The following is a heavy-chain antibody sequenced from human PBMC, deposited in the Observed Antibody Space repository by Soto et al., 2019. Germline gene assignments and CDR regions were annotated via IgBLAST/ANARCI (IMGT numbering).Heavy chain of an antibody. V-gene: IGHV1-8*01. CDR1: GYTFTSYD. J-gene: IGHJ3*02. CDR3: AREVMGDYGDAFDI. Sequence: ASVKVSCKASGYTFTSYDINWVRQATGQGLEWMGWMNPNSGNTGYAQKFQGRVTMTRNTSISTAYMELSSLRSEDTAVYYCAREVMGDYGDAFDIWGQGTMVTVSS. CDR2: MNPNSGNT. D-gene: IGHD4-17*01.